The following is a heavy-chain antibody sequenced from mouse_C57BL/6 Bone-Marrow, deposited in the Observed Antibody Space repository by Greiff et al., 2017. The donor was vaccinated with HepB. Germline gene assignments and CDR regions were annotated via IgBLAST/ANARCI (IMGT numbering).Heavy chain of an antibody. CDR2: IRLKSDNYAT. Sequence: EVKVEESGGGLVQPGGSMKLSCVASGFTFSNYWMNWVRQSPEKGLEWVAQIRLKSDNYATHYAESVKGRFTISRDDSKSSVYLQMNNLRAEDTGIYYCTGRYPYFDYWGQGTTLTVSS. CDR1: GFTFSNYW. V-gene: IGHV6-3*01. D-gene: IGHD2-14*01. J-gene: IGHJ2*01. CDR3: TGRYPYFDY.